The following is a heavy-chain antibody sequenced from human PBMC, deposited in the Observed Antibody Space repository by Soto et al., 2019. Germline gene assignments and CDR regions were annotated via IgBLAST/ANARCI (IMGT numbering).Heavy chain of an antibody. CDR2: INPSGGSA. CDR3: ATTLTTFDY. D-gene: IGHD3-16*01. V-gene: IGHV1-46*03. Sequence: ASVKVSCKASGGTFSSYAISWVRQAPGQGLEWMGLINPSGGSASYTQKFQGRVTMTRDTSTSTVYMELNSLTYEDTAVYYCATTLTTFDYWCQGTLVTVSS. CDR1: GGTFSSYA. J-gene: IGHJ4*02.